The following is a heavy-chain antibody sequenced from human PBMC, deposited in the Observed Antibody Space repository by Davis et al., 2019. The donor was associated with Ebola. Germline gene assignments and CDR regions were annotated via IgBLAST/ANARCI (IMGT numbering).Heavy chain of an antibody. CDR2: IWYDGSNK. D-gene: IGHD2-15*01. J-gene: IGHJ4*02. V-gene: IGHV3-33*01. Sequence: GESLKISCAASGFTFSNYGLHWLRQAPGKGVEWVAVIWYDGSNKYYADSVKGRFTISRDNSKNTLYLQMNSLRAEDTAVYYCARLQHMHAVTPPGYWGQGILVTVSS. CDR1: GFTFSNYG. CDR3: ARLQHMHAVTPPGY.